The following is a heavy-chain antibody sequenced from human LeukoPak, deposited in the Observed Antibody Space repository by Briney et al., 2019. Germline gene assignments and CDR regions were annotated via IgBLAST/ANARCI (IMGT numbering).Heavy chain of an antibody. J-gene: IGHJ4*02. CDR1: GFTFSSYA. CDR2: ISYDGSNK. D-gene: IGHD3-9*01. CDR3: ARDHYDILTGSPDY. V-gene: IGHV3-30-3*01. Sequence: GRSLRLSCAASGFTFSSYAMHWVRQAPGKGLEWVAVISYDGSNKYYVDSVKGRFTISRDNSKNTLYLQMNSLRAEDTAVYYCARDHYDILTGSPDYWGQGTLVTVSS.